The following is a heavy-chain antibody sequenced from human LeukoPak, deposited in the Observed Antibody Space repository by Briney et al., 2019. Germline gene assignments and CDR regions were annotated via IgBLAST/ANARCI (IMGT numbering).Heavy chain of an antibody. D-gene: IGHD3-22*01. CDR2: INHSGST. CDR3: ARGAGRRSPNYYDSSGYYFFDY. J-gene: IGHJ4*02. CDR1: GGSFSGYY. V-gene: IGHV4-34*01. Sequence: SETLSLTCAGYGGSFSGYYWSWIRQPPGNGLEWIGEINHSGSTNYNPSLKSRVTISVDTSKNQFSLKLSSVTAADTAVYYCARGAGRRSPNYYDSSGYYFFDYWGQGTLVTVSS.